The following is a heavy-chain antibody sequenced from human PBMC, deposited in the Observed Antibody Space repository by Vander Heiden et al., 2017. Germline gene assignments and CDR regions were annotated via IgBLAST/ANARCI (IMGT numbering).Heavy chain of an antibody. D-gene: IGHD2-21*02. Sequence: QVQLVQSGAEVKKPGASVKVSCKASGYTFSSYDINWVRQAAGQGLEWMGWMNPNSGNTGYAQKCQGRVTMTRSTSISTAYMELSSLKYEETAVYYCARESVVVTPIPDPFDIWGQGTMVPVS. CDR2: MNPNSGNT. J-gene: IGHJ3*02. CDR3: ARESVVVTPIPDPFDI. CDR1: GYTFSSYD. V-gene: IGHV1-8*01.